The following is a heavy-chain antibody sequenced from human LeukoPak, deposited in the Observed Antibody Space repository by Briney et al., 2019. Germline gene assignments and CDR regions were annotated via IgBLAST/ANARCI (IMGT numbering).Heavy chain of an antibody. D-gene: IGHD5-18*01. V-gene: IGHV4-30-2*01. Sequence: PSETLSLTCAVSGGSISSGGYSWSWIRQPPGKGLEWIGYIYHSGSTYYNPSLKSRVTISVDRSKNQFSLKLSSVTAADTAVYYCARGIEDTAMVEYWGQGTLVTVSS. J-gene: IGHJ4*02. CDR1: GGSISSGGYS. CDR2: IYHSGST. CDR3: ARGIEDTAMVEY.